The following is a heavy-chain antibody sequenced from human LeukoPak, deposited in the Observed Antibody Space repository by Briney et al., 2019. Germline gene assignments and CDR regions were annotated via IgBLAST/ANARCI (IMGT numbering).Heavy chain of an antibody. V-gene: IGHV4-59*08. CDR1: GGSISSYY. CDR2: MYYSGSN. Sequence: SETLSLTCTVSGGSISSYYWSWIRQPPGRGLEWLGYMYYSGSNKYNPSLKSRVTISRDTSKNQFSLRLSSVTAADTAVYYCARHERRSYYDSSGYYQLHYWGQGTLVTVSS. J-gene: IGHJ4*02. CDR3: ARHERRSYYDSSGYYQLHY. D-gene: IGHD3-22*01.